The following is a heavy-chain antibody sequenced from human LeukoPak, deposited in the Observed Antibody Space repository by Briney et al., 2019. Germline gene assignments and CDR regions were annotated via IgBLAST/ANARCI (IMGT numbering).Heavy chain of an antibody. CDR1: GGSISSSSYY. J-gene: IGHJ4*02. CDR3: ARHHGLYYFDY. V-gene: IGHV4-39*01. CDR2: IYYSGST. Sequence: SETLSLTCTVSGGSISSSSYYWGWIRQPPGKGLEWIGSIYYSGSTYYNPSLKSRVTISVDTSKNQFSLKLSSVTAADTAVYYCARHHGLYYFDYWGQGTLVTVSS. D-gene: IGHD5-24*01.